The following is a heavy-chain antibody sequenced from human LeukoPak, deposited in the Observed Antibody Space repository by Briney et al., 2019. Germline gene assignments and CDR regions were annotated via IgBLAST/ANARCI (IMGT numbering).Heavy chain of an antibody. J-gene: IGHJ5*02. CDR2: ISYDGSNK. Sequence: PGGSLRLSCAASGFTFSSYGMHWVRQAPGKGLEWVAVISYDGSNKYYADSVKGRFTISRDNSKNTLYLQMNSLRAEDTAVYYCAKEIVPAANWFDPWGQGTLVTVSP. V-gene: IGHV3-30*18. CDR3: AKEIVPAANWFDP. CDR1: GFTFSSYG. D-gene: IGHD2-2*01.